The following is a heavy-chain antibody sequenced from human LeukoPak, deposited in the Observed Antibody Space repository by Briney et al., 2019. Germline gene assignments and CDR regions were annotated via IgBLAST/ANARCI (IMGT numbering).Heavy chain of an antibody. Sequence: SGPTLVKPTQTLTLTCTFSGFSLSTSGMCVSWIRQPPGKALEWLARIDWDDDKYYSTSLKTRLTISKDTSKNQVVLTMTNTDPVDTATYYCARIHYDSSSYYYRGLDYWGQGTLVTVSS. D-gene: IGHD3-22*01. J-gene: IGHJ4*02. CDR3: ARIHYDSSSYYYRGLDY. CDR1: GFSLSTSGMC. V-gene: IGHV2-70*11. CDR2: IDWDDDK.